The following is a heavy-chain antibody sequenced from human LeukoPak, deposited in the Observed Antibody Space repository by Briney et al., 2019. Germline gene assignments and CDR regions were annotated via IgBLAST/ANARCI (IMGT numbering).Heavy chain of an antibody. D-gene: IGHD4-11*01. Sequence: QPGGSLGLSCAASGFTFSSYAMSWVRQAPGKGLEWVSAISGSGGSTYYADSVKGRYTISRDNSKDTLYLQMNSLRAEDTAVYYCAKETYSNYPPDYWGQGTLVTVSS. CDR2: ISGSGGST. J-gene: IGHJ4*02. CDR3: AKETYSNYPPDY. V-gene: IGHV3-23*01. CDR1: GFTFSSYA.